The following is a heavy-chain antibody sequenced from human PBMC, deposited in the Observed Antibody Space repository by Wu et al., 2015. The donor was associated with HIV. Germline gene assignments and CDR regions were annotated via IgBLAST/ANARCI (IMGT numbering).Heavy chain of an antibody. CDR1: GYTFTSYY. D-gene: IGHD2-15*01. V-gene: IGHV1-46*01. J-gene: IGHJ4*02. CDR2: INPSGGST. Sequence: QVQLVQSRAGVKKPGASVKVSCTASGYTFTSYYMHWVRQAPGQGLEWMGIINPSGGSTSYAQKFQGRVTMTRDTSTSTVYMELSSLRSDDTAVYYCARDRCSGGSCYSLFGYWGQGTLVTVSS. CDR3: ARDRCSGGSCYSLFGY.